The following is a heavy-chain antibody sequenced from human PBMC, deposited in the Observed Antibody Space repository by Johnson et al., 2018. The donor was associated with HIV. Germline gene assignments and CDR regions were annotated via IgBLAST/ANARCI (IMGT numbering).Heavy chain of an antibody. CDR1: GFTFNNAW. Sequence: VQLVESGGGLVKPGGSLRLSCAASGFTFNNAWMSWVRQAPGKGLEWVGRIKRKSDGGTTDYAAPLNGRFTMSRDDSKSTLYLQMNSLRAEDTALYYCARDVASSSWSEAAFDIWGQGTMVTVSS. CDR2: IKRKSDGGTT. J-gene: IGHJ3*02. CDR3: ARDVASSSWSEAAFDI. V-gene: IGHV3-15*01. D-gene: IGHD6-13*01.